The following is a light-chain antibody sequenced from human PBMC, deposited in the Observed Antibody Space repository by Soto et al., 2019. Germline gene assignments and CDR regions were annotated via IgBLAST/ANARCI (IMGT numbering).Light chain of an antibody. V-gene: IGKV1-6*01. CDR1: QSISSY. CDR2: GAS. Sequence: QITPTPSSLSASVGDRVTITCRASQSISSYLNWYQHAPGKDPKLLIYGASILHSGVPSRFSGSGSGTDFTLTISSLLPEDFATYYCLQDFNYPITFGQARGLEI. J-gene: IGKJ5*01. CDR3: LQDFNYPIT.